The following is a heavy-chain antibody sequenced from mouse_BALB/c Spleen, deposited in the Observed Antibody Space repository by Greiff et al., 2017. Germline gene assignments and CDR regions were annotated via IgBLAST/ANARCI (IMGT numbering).Heavy chain of an antibody. V-gene: IGHV1-4*01. D-gene: IGHD2-10*01. CDR1: GYTFTSYT. CDR2: INPCSGYT. CDR3: ARSLLRGSWFAY. Sequence: VQLQESGAELARPGASVKMSCKASGYTFTSYTMHWVKQRPGQGLEWIGYINPCSGYTNYNQKFKDKATLTADKSSSTAYMRLSSLTSEDSAVYYCARSLLRGSWFAYWGQGTLVTVSA. J-gene: IGHJ3*01.